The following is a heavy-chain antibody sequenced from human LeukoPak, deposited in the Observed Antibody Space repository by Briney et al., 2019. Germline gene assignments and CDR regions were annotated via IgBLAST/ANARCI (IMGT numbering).Heavy chain of an antibody. J-gene: IGHJ4*02. Sequence: SQTLSLTCAVSGGSISSGGYSWSCIRQPPGKGLECIGYIYHSGSTYCNPSLKSRVTISVDTSKNQFSLKLSSVTAADTAVYYCARLDYGSGSYYYLFDYWGQGTLVTVSS. CDR1: GGSISSGGYS. CDR3: ARLDYGSGSYYYLFDY. D-gene: IGHD3-10*01. CDR2: IYHSGST. V-gene: IGHV4-30-2*01.